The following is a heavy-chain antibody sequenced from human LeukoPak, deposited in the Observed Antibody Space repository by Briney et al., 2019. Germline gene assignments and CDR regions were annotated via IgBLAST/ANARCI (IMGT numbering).Heavy chain of an antibody. CDR1: GGTFSSYA. V-gene: IGHV1-69*13. CDR3: ARGSRDGYNFLFDY. J-gene: IGHJ4*02. D-gene: IGHD5-24*01. Sequence: GASVKVSCKASGGTFSSYAISWVRQAPGQGLEWMGGIIPIFGTANYAQKFQGRVTITADESTSTAYMGLSSLRSEDTAVYYCARGSRDGYNFLFDYWGQGTLVTVSS. CDR2: IIPIFGTA.